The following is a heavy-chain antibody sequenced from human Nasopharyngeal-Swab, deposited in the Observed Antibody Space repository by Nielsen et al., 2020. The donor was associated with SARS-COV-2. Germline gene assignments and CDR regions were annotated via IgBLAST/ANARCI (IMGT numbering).Heavy chain of an antibody. D-gene: IGHD5-18*01. V-gene: IGHV3-30*04. Sequence: GGSLRLSCEASGFSFSSYAMHWVRQAPGKGLEWVAVISYDGSNKYYADSVKGRFTISRDNSKNTLYLQMNSLSAEDTAVYYCARERYSYGSNWFDPWGQGTLVTVSS. J-gene: IGHJ5*02. CDR3: ARERYSYGSNWFDP. CDR1: GFSFSSYA. CDR2: ISYDGSNK.